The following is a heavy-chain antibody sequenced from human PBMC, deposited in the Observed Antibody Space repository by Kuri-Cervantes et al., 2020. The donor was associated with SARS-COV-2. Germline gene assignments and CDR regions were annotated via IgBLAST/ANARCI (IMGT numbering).Heavy chain of an antibody. CDR1: GGSISSYY. Sequence: SETLSLTCTVSGGSISSYYWSWIRQPPGKGLEWIGRIYTSGSTNYNPSLKSRVTMSVDTSKNQFSLKLSSVTAADTAVYYCARYIAARPREKNYYYMDVWGKGTTVTVSS. J-gene: IGHJ6*03. CDR2: IYTSGST. CDR3: ARYIAARPREKNYYYMDV. D-gene: IGHD6-6*01. V-gene: IGHV4-4*07.